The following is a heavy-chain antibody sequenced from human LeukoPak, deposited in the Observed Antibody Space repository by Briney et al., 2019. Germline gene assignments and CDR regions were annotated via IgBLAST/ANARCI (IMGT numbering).Heavy chain of an antibody. V-gene: IGHV3-9*01. J-gene: IGHJ4*02. D-gene: IGHD6-13*01. CDR3: AKALGSRIAAAGRV. CDR2: ISWNSGSI. Sequence: PGRSLRLSCAASGFTFDDYAMHWVRQAPGKGLEWVSGISWNSGSIGYADSVKGRFTISRDNAKNSLYLQMNSLRAEDTALYYCAKALGSRIAAAGRVWGQGTLVTVSS. CDR1: GFTFDDYA.